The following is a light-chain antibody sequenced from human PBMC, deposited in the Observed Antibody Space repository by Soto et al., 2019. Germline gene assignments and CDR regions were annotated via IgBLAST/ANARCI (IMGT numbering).Light chain of an antibody. CDR2: DVS. J-gene: IGLJ3*02. CDR1: NSDVGSYNY. Sequence: QSVLTQPRSVSGSPGQSVTISCTGTNSDVGSYNYVSWYQQHPGKAPKLMISDVSQRPSGVPDRFSGSKSGNTASLTISGLQAEDEADYYCCSYAASDTWVFGGGTKLTAL. CDR3: CSYAASDTWV. V-gene: IGLV2-11*01.